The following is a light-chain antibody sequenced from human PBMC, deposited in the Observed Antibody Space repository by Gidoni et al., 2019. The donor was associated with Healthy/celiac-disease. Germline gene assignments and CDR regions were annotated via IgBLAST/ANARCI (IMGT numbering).Light chain of an antibody. Sequence: DIPMSHLPSSMSASVGDRVTLTWRARQGISNYLAWYQQKPWKVPKLLNYAASTLQSGVPSRFRGSGSGTDFTLTISSLQPEDVATYYCQKYNSAPWTFXQXTKVEIK. CDR2: AAS. CDR3: QKYNSAPWT. V-gene: IGKV1-27*01. J-gene: IGKJ1*01. CDR1: QGISNY.